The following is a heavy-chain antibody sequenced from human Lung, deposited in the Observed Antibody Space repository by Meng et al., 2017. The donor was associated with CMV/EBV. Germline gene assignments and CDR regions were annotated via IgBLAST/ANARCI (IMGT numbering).Heavy chain of an antibody. CDR3: STRATHELLYQNYFDY. Sequence: GESLKISCVASGTSFSSAWMSWVRQTPGRVLGWVGNIKSSTDGGTREYSAPVKGRFTITRADSTNTLYRQMNCVKTEDTAVDYYSTRATHELLYQNYFDYWGQGTLVTVSS. D-gene: IGHD3-16*01. CDR1: GTSFSSAW. V-gene: IGHV3-15*01. CDR2: IKSSTDGGTR. J-gene: IGHJ4*01.